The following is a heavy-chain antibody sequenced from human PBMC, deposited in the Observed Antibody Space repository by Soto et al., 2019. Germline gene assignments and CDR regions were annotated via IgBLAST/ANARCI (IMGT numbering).Heavy chain of an antibody. CDR3: ARDGQWLVHRSGDY. J-gene: IGHJ4*02. CDR1: GFTFSSYW. CDR2: IKQDGSEK. Sequence: GSLRLSCAASGFTFSSYWMSWVRQDTGKGLEWVANIKQDGSEKYYVDSVKGRFTISRDNAKNSLYLQMNSLRAEDTAVYYCARDGQWLVHRSGDYWGQGTLVTVSS. D-gene: IGHD6-19*01. V-gene: IGHV3-7*01.